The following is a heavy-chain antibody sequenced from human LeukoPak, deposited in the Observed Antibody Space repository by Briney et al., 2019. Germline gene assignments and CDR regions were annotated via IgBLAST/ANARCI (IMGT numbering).Heavy chain of an antibody. CDR1: GGSISSYY. CDR2: IYYSGST. CDR3: ARATYYDFWSGSGSIDY. Sequence: SETLSLTCTVSGGSISSYYWSWIRRPPGKGLEWIGYIYYSGSTNYNPSLKSRVTISVDTSKNQFSLKLSSVTAADTAVYYCARATYYDFWSGSGSIDYWGQGTLVTVSS. D-gene: IGHD3-3*01. V-gene: IGHV4-59*01. J-gene: IGHJ4*02.